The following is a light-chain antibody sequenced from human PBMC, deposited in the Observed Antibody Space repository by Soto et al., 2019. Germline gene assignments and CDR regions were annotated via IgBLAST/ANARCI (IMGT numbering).Light chain of an antibody. Sequence: IQMTKSTSTLSASVGDSVTITCRASQGIRNDLGWYQQKPGKAPKLLIYAASSLQSGVPSRFSGSGSGTDFTLTISSLQPEDFATYYCLQDYNYPFTFGQGTRLEIK. CDR2: AAS. CDR3: LQDYNYPFT. CDR1: QGIRND. V-gene: IGKV1-6*01. J-gene: IGKJ5*01.